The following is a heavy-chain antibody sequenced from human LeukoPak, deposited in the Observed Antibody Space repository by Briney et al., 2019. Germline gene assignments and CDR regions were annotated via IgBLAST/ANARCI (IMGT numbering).Heavy chain of an antibody. CDR3: ARDMSGSYQDNWFDP. J-gene: IGHJ5*02. CDR1: GYTFTGYY. V-gene: IGHV1-2*02. CDR2: INPNSGDT. D-gene: IGHD1-26*01. Sequence: ASVKVSCKASGYTFTGYYMHWVRQAPGQGLEWMGWINPNSGDTNYAQKFQGRVTMTRDTSISTAYMELSRLRSDDTAVYYCARDMSGSYQDNWFDPWGQGTLVTVSS.